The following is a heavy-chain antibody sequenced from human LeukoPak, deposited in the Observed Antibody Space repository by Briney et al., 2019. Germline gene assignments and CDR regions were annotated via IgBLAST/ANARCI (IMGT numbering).Heavy chain of an antibody. J-gene: IGHJ3*01. CDR3: AAIAIDYDGGAEAFDF. CDR1: GYTLTELS. CDR2: FDPEDGET. D-gene: IGHD4-17*01. Sequence: ASVKVSCKVSGYTLTELSMHWVRQAPGNGLEWMGGFDPEDGETIYAQKFRGRVTMTEDTSTDTAFLDLSSLKFEDTAVYYCAAIAIDYDGGAEAFDFWGQGTLVTVSS. V-gene: IGHV1-24*01.